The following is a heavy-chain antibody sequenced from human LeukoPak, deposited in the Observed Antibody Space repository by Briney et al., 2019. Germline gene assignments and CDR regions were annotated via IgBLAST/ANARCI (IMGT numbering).Heavy chain of an antibody. CDR2: ISGSGGST. D-gene: IGHD3-9*01. CDR3: AKDDDILTGYYVQPFDY. CDR1: GFTFSSYA. J-gene: IGHJ4*02. Sequence: PGGSLRLSCAASGFTFSSYAMSWVRQAPGKGLEWVSAISGSGGSTYYADSVKGRFTIPRDNSKNTLYLQMNSLRAEDTAVYYCAKDDDILTGYYVQPFDYWGQGTLVTVSS. V-gene: IGHV3-23*01.